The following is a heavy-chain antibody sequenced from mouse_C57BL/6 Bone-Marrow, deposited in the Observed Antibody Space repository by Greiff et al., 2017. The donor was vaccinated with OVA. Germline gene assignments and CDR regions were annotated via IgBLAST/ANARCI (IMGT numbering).Heavy chain of an antibody. V-gene: IGHV5-4*01. CDR3: ARDGLPDY. CDR1: GFTFSSYA. CDR2: ISDGGSYT. D-gene: IGHD2-4*01. Sequence: EVHLVESGGGLVKPGGSLKLSCAASGFTFSSYAMSWVRQTPEKRLEWVATISDGGSYTYYPDNVKGRFTISRDNAKNNLYLQMSHLKSEDTAMYYCARDGLPDYWGQGTTLTVSS. J-gene: IGHJ2*01.